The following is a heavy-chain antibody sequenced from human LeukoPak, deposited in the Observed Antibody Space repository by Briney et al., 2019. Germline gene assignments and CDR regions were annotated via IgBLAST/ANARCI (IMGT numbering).Heavy chain of an antibody. Sequence: GGSLRLSCAASGFTFSSYWMHWVRQAPGKGLEWVSGINWNGGSTGYADSVKGRFTISRDNAKNSLYLQMNSLRAEDTALYYCARDLRPVRGVTWDYWGQGTLVTVSS. J-gene: IGHJ4*02. D-gene: IGHD3-10*01. CDR1: GFTFSSYW. CDR2: INWNGGST. V-gene: IGHV3-20*04. CDR3: ARDLRPVRGVTWDY.